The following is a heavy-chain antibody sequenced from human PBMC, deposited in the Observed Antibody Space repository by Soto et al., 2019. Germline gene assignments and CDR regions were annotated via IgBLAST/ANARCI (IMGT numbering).Heavy chain of an antibody. CDR2: IYHSGST. CDR3: ARVGSGWYLGWFDP. CDR1: GYSISSGYY. D-gene: IGHD6-19*01. V-gene: IGHV4-38-2*01. Sequence: PSETLSLTCAVSGYSISSGYYWGWIRQPPGRGLEWIGSIYHSGSTYYNPSLKSRVTISIDTSKNQFSLKLSSVTAADTAVYYCARVGSGWYLGWFDPWGQGTLVTVSS. J-gene: IGHJ5*02.